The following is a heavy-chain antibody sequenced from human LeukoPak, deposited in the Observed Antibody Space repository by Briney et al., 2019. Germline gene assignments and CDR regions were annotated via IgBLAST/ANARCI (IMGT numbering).Heavy chain of an antibody. CDR2: ISSNGGST. Sequence: TGVSLRLSCAASGFTFSSYAMHWVRQAPGKGLEYVSAISSNGGSTYYANSVKGRFTISRDNSKNTLYLQMGSLRAEDMAVYYCARTTAYGVYYFDCWGQGTLVTVSS. J-gene: IGHJ4*02. D-gene: IGHD4-17*01. V-gene: IGHV3-64*01. CDR3: ARTTAYGVYYFDC. CDR1: GFTFSSYA.